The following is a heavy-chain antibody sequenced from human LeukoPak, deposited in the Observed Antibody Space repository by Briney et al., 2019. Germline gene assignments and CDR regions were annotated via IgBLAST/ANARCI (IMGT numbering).Heavy chain of an antibody. Sequence: SSETLSLTCAVYGGSFSGYYWSWIRQPPGKGLEWIGEINHSGSTNYNPSLKSRVTISVDTSKNQFSMKLSSVTAAETAVYYCASYSGYSYGYPSFDYWGQGTLVTVSS. CDR3: ASYSGYSYGYPSFDY. D-gene: IGHD5-18*01. CDR2: INHSGST. V-gene: IGHV4-34*01. CDR1: GGSFSGYY. J-gene: IGHJ4*02.